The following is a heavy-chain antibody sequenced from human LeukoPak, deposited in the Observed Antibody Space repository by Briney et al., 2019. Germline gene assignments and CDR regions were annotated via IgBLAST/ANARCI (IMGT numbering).Heavy chain of an antibody. Sequence: GRTLRLSCAASGFPFSSYGMHWVRQAPGKGLEWVAVISYDGSKKYYADSLKGRFTISRDNSKNTLYLQVNSLRTEDTAVYYCAKDRYGRELPCDHWGQGTLVTVSS. V-gene: IGHV3-30*18. CDR2: ISYDGSKK. CDR3: AKDRYGRELPCDH. J-gene: IGHJ4*02. CDR1: GFPFSSYG. D-gene: IGHD1-26*01.